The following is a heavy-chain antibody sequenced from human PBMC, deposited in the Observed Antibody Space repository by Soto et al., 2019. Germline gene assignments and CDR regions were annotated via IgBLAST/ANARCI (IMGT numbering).Heavy chain of an antibody. CDR2: ISGSGGST. CDR3: ARGGSAIYYYYYMDV. V-gene: IGHV3-23*01. Sequence: PGGSLRLSCAASGFTFSSYAMSWVRQAPGKGLEWVSAISGSGGSTYYADSVKGRFTISRDNSKNTLYLQMNSLRAEVTAVYYCARGGSAIYYYYYMDVWGKGTTVTVSS. D-gene: IGHD6-25*01. CDR1: GFTFSSYA. J-gene: IGHJ6*03.